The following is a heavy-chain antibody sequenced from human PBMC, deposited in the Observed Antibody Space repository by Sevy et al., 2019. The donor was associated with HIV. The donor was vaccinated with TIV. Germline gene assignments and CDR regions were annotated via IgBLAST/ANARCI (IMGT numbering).Heavy chain of an antibody. J-gene: IGHJ3*02. D-gene: IGHD1-26*01. CDR1: GGTFSSYA. V-gene: IGHV1-69*06. CDR3: AGDVQGWRATNLGAFDI. Sequence: ASVKVSCKASGGTFSSYAISWVRQAPGQGLEWMGGIIPIFGTANYAQKFQGRVTITADKSTSTAYMELSSLRSEDTAVYYCAGDVQGWRATNLGAFDIWGQGTMVTVSS. CDR2: IIPIFGTA.